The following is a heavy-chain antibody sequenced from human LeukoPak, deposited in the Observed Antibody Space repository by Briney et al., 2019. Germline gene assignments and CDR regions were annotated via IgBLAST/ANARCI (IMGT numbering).Heavy chain of an antibody. CDR1: GESFSGYY. J-gene: IGHJ5*02. CDR3: ARVLECSSTSCYRGGFDP. V-gene: IGHV4-34*01. Sequence: SETLSLTCAVYGESFSGYYWSWIRQPPGKGLEWIGEINHSGSTNYNPSLKSRVTISVDTSKNQFSLKLSSVTAADTAVYYCARVLECSSTSCYRGGFDPWGQGTLVTVSS. CDR2: INHSGST. D-gene: IGHD2-2*01.